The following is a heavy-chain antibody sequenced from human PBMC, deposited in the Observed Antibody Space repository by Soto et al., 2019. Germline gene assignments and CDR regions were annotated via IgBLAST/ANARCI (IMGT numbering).Heavy chain of an antibody. CDR2: INHSGST. CDR3: ARGLGGSGSYYYYYYMDV. D-gene: IGHD3-10*01. V-gene: IGHV4-34*01. J-gene: IGHJ6*03. CDR1: GGSFSGYY. Sequence: ETLSLTCAVYGGSFSGYYWSWIRQPPGKGLEWIGEINHSGSTNYNPSLKSRVTISVDTSKNQFSLKLSSVTAADTAVYYCARGLGGSGSYYYYYYMDVWGKGTTVTVSS.